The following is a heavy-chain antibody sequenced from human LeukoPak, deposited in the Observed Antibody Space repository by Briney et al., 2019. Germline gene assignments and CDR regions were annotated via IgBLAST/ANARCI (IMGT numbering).Heavy chain of an antibody. CDR1: GGSISSSSYY. J-gene: IGHJ4*02. D-gene: IGHD6-25*01. CDR3: ARRFPAHYFDY. Sequence: PSETLSLTCTVSGGSISSSSYYWGWIRQPPGNGLEWIGSIYYSGSTYYNSSLKSRVTISVDTSKNQFSLKLSSVTAADTAVYYCARRFPAHYFDYWGQGTLVTVSS. V-gene: IGHV4-39*01. CDR2: IYYSGST.